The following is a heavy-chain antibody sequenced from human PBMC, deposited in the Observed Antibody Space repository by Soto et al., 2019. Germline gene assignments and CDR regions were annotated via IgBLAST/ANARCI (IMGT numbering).Heavy chain of an antibody. Sequence: ASVKVSCKASGYTFTSYPMHWVRQAPGQGLEWMGWINAGNGDTKYSQKFQGRVTITRDTSANTVYMELSSLRSEDTAVFYCARDWTHYDSSGPGDYWGQGTLVTVSS. V-gene: IGHV1-3*01. CDR2: INAGNGDT. J-gene: IGHJ4*02. D-gene: IGHD3-22*01. CDR1: GYTFTSYP. CDR3: ARDWTHYDSSGPGDY.